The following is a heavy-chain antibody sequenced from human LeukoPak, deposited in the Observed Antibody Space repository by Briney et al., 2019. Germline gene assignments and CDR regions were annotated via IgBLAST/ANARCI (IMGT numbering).Heavy chain of an antibody. V-gene: IGHV3-23*01. CDR1: GFTFRNSA. CDR2: IGGHVHST. Sequence: PGGSLRLSCAASGFTFRNSAMSWVRQAPGTGLEWVSSIGGHVHSTYYADSVIGRFTVSRDNSKNTLYLQLSSLRVEDTAVYYCARGATGAAGIFEYWGQGTLVTVSS. CDR3: ARGATGAAGIFEY. D-gene: IGHD6-13*01. J-gene: IGHJ4*02.